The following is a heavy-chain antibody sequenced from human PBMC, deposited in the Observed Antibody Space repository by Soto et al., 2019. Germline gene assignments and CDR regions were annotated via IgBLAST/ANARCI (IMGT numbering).Heavy chain of an antibody. CDR1: GGSISSSSYY. CDR3: ARPHKLFRWFDP. CDR2: IYYSGST. D-gene: IGHD3-10*01. V-gene: IGHV4-39*01. J-gene: IGHJ5*02. Sequence: SETLSLTCTVSGGSISSSSYYWGWIRQPPGKGLEWIGSIYYSGSTYYNPSLKSRVTISVDTSKNQFSLKLSSVTAADTAVYYCARPHKLFRWFDPRGQGTLVTVSS.